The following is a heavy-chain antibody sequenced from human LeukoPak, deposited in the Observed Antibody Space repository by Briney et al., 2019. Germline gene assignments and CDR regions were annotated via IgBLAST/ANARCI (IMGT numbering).Heavy chain of an antibody. Sequence: ASVKVSCKASGYTFTGYYMHWVRQAPGQGPEWMGWINPNSGGTNYAQKFQGRVTMTRDTSISTAYMELSRLRADDTAVYYCAREVKYAVAWNYWGQGTLVTVSS. V-gene: IGHV1-2*02. CDR3: AREVKYAVAWNY. D-gene: IGHD6-19*01. CDR2: INPNSGGT. CDR1: GYTFTGYY. J-gene: IGHJ4*02.